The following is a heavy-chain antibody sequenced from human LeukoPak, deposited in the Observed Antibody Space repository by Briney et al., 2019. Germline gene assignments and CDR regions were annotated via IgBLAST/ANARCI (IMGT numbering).Heavy chain of an antibody. V-gene: IGHV3-23*01. J-gene: IGHJ4*02. CDR1: GFTLSSYA. Sequence: GGSLRLSCAASGFTLSSYAMSWVRQAPGKGLEWVSAISGSGGSTYYADSVKGRFTISRDNSKNTLYLQMNSLRAEDTAVYYCAKVPGTIAVAGMDPDFDYWGQGTLVTVSS. CDR2: ISGSGGST. D-gene: IGHD6-19*01. CDR3: AKVPGTIAVAGMDPDFDY.